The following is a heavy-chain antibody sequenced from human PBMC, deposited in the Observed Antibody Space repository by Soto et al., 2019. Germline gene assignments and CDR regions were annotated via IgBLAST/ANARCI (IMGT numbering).Heavy chain of an antibody. CDR2: INPSGGST. Sequence: QVQLVQSGAEVKKPGASVKVSCKASGYTFTSYYMHWVRQAPGQGLEWMGIINPSGGSTSYAQKFQGRVTMTRDTSTSTVYMELSSLRSEDTAVYYCARGKINHSSSWSRYYYYYGMDVWGQGTTVTVSS. D-gene: IGHD6-13*01. CDR1: GYTFTSYY. CDR3: ARGKINHSSSWSRYYYYYGMDV. V-gene: IGHV1-46*01. J-gene: IGHJ6*02.